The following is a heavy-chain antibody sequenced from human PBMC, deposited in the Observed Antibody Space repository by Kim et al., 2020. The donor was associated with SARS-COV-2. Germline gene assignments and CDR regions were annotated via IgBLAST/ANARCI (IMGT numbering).Heavy chain of an antibody. CDR3: ARGRIVVVPAAFDY. V-gene: IGHV3-7*01. J-gene: IGHJ4*02. CDR1: GFTFSSYW. CDR2: IKQDGSEK. D-gene: IGHD2-2*01. Sequence: GGSLRLSCAASGFTFSSYWMSWVRQAPGKGLEWVANIKQDGSEKYYVDSVKGRFTISRDNAKNSLYLQMNSLRAEDTAVYYCARGRIVVVPAAFDYWGQGTLVTVSS.